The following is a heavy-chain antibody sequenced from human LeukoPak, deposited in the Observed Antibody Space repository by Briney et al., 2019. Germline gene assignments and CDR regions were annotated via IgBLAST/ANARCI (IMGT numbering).Heavy chain of an antibody. D-gene: IGHD1-1*01. CDR2: INHSGST. V-gene: IGHV4-34*01. Sequence: PSETLSLTCAGYGGSFSGYYWSWIRQPPGKGLEWIGEINHSGSTNYNPSLKSRVTISVDTSKNQFSLKLSSVTAADTAVYYCARMTGTLWDFDYWGQGTLVTVSS. CDR1: GGSFSGYY. CDR3: ARMTGTLWDFDY. J-gene: IGHJ4*02.